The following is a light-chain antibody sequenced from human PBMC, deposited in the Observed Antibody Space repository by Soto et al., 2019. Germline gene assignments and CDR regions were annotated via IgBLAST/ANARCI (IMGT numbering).Light chain of an antibody. J-gene: IGKJ2*01. Sequence: DVVLTQTPLSSPVTLGQPASISCRSSQSLLHSDGTTYLSWLHQRPGQPPRLLIYSVSNRFSGVPDRFSGSVAGTDFTLKISRVEAEDVGVYYCMQATQYPPYTFGQGTKLEI. V-gene: IGKV2-24*01. CDR3: MQATQYPPYT. CDR2: SVS. CDR1: QSLLHSDGTTY.